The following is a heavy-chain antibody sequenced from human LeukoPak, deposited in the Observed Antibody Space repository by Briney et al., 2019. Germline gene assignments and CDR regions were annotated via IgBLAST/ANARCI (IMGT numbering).Heavy chain of an antibody. D-gene: IGHD1-7*01. CDR1: GGSISSSSYY. CDR3: ARDDGGVNWNYWFDP. CDR2: IYYSGST. V-gene: IGHV4-39*07. J-gene: IGHJ5*02. Sequence: PSETLSLTCTVSGGSISSSSYYWGWIRQPPGKGLEWIGSIYYSGSTYYNPSLKSRVTISVDTSKNQFSLKLSSVTAADTAVYYCARDDGGVNWNYWFDPWGQGTLVTVSS.